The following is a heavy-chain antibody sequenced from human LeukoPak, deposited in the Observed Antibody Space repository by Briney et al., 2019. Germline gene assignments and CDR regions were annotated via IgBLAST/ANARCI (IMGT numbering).Heavy chain of an antibody. CDR1: GFTFSDYS. Sequence: GGSLRLSCSASGFTFSDYSMHCVRQAPGKGLEYVSAIRSNWGGTNYADSVKGRFTISRDNSKNTLYLQMSSLRVEDTAVYYCVRLGGNDSDYWGQGTLVTVSS. V-gene: IGHV3-64D*06. J-gene: IGHJ4*02. CDR3: VRLGGNDSDY. D-gene: IGHD1-26*01. CDR2: IRSNWGGT.